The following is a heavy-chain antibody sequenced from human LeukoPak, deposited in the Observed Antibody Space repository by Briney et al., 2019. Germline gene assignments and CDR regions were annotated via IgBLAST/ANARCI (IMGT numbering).Heavy chain of an antibody. J-gene: IGHJ4*02. Sequence: SGTLSLTCAVSGGSISSNNWWSWVRQPPEKGLEWIGEIFHSGGTNYNPSLKSRVTISIDTSKKQFSLKVSSVTAADTAVYYCARGAGWYNYWGQGTLVTVSS. CDR1: GGSISSNNW. D-gene: IGHD6-19*01. CDR2: IFHSGGT. V-gene: IGHV4-4*02. CDR3: ARGAGWYNY.